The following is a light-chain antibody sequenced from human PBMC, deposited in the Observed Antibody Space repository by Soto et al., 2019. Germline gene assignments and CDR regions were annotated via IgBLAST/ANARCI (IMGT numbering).Light chain of an antibody. CDR1: QDITNY. Sequence: DIHLTQSPSFLSASVGDRVTITCRASQDITNYLVWYQQKPGKAPKVLIYGASTLKSGVPSRFSGSGSGTEFTLTISSLQPEDFATYFCQQCKAKPFFGGGTKVEIK. CDR3: QQCKAKPF. V-gene: IGKV1-9*01. CDR2: GAS. J-gene: IGKJ4*01.